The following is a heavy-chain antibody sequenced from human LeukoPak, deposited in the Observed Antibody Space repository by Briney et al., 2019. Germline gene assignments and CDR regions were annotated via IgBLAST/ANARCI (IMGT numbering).Heavy chain of an antibody. CDR2: IIPIFGTA. CDR1: GYTFSSYA. V-gene: IGHV1-69*13. D-gene: IGHD5-18*01. Sequence: SVKVSCKASGYTFSSYAISWVRQAPGQGLEWMGGIIPIFGTANYAQKFQGRVTITADESTSTAYMELSSLRSEDTAVYYCARIVDTAMVIGAPFDIWGQGTMVTVSS. CDR3: ARIVDTAMVIGAPFDI. J-gene: IGHJ3*02.